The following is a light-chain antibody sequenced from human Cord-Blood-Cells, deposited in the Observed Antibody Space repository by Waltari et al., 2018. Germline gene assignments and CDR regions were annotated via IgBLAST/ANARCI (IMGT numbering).Light chain of an antibody. Sequence: QSALTQPASVSGSPGQSITISCTGTSSDVGRYNLVSWYQQHPGKAPKHMIYEGSKRPSGFSNRFSGSKSGNTASLTISGLQAEDEADYYCCSYAGSSTFVFGTGTKVTVL. CDR2: EGS. CDR3: CSYAGSSTFV. J-gene: IGLJ1*01. CDR1: SSDVGRYNL. V-gene: IGLV2-23*03.